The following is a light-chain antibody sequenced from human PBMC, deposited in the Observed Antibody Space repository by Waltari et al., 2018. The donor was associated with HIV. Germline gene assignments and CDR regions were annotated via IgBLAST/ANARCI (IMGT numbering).Light chain of an antibody. CDR3: NTRDSSGHGF. V-gene: IGLV3-19*01. Sequence: SSEMAQDSAVSVALGQTVRITCQADSVRSYYASWYQQKPGQAPELVFYGENNRPAGIPDLLSGSSSGSAASSTIAGAQAEDESYYYCNTRDSSGHGFFCGGTKVTDL. J-gene: IGLJ2*01. CDR2: GEN. CDR1: SVRSYY.